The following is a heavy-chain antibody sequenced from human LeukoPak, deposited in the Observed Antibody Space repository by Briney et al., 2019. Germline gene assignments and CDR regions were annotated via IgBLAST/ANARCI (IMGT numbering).Heavy chain of an antibody. Sequence: GGSLRLSCAASGFTFSAHSMTWVRQAPGKGLEWVSGISASGDATYYADSVKGRFTISRDNSKNTLDPQMNSLRADDTAVYYCTKWTGYGDSWGQGTLVTVSS. D-gene: IGHD5-12*01. V-gene: IGHV3-23*01. CDR2: ISASGDAT. CDR3: TKWTGYGDS. CDR1: GFTFSAHS. J-gene: IGHJ4*02.